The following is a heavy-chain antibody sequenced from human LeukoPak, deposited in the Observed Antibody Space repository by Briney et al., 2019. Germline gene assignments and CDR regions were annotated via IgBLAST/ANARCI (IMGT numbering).Heavy chain of an antibody. D-gene: IGHD6-6*01. CDR2: IKQDGSEK. J-gene: IGHJ4*02. Sequence: GGSLRLSCAASGFTFSDYWMSWVRQAPGKGLEWVANIKQDGSEKYYVDSVKGRFTISRDNAKNSLYLQMNSLRAEDTAVYYCARPGGSSSSPDFDYWGQGTLVTVSS. V-gene: IGHV3-7*03. CDR3: ARPGGSSSSPDFDY. CDR1: GFTFSDYW.